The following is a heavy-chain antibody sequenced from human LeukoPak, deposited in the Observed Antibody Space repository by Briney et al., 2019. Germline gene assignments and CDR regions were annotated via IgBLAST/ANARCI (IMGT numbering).Heavy chain of an antibody. V-gene: IGHV3-9*01. Sequence: PGRSLRLSCAASGFTFADYAMHWVRQAPGKGLEWVSGMSWNSGSIAYADSVKGRFTMSRDNAKNSLSLQMNSLRAEDTALYYCVKDMDSNGANYDQVFEYWGQGTLVTVSS. CDR2: MSWNSGSI. CDR3: VKDMDSNGANYDQVFEY. J-gene: IGHJ4*02. D-gene: IGHD4/OR15-4a*01. CDR1: GFTFADYA.